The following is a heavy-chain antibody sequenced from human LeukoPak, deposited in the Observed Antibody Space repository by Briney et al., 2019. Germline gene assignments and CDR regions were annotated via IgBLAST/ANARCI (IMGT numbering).Heavy chain of an antibody. D-gene: IGHD3-3*01. V-gene: IGHV3-23*01. Sequence: GGSLRLSCAASGFTFSSYSMNWVRQAPGKGLEWVSAISGSGGSTYYADSVKGRFTISRDNSKNTLYLQMNSLRAEDTAVYYCARSTPLRFLEWLLAYFDYWGQGTLVTVSS. CDR2: ISGSGGST. CDR3: ARSTPLRFLEWLLAYFDY. J-gene: IGHJ4*02. CDR1: GFTFSSYS.